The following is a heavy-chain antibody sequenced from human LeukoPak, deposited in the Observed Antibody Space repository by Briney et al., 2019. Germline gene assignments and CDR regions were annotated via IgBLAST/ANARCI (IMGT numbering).Heavy chain of an antibody. V-gene: IGHV4-4*07. Sequence: SETLSLTCAVSGGSVDTYYWSWIRQPAGKGLEWIGRIYPRGVTNYNPSLKSRVTMSVDTSKNHLSLRVTSVTAADTAMYYCTNLGGQGDYWGQGTLVTVSS. CDR3: TNLGGQGDY. D-gene: IGHD3-16*01. CDR2: IYPRGVT. J-gene: IGHJ4*02. CDR1: GGSVDTYY.